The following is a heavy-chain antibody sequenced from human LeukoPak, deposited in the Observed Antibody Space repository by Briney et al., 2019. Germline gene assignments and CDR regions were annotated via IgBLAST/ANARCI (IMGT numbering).Heavy chain of an antibody. D-gene: IGHD7-27*01. V-gene: IGHV3-11*04. CDR3: ARDLNWETY. CDR2: ISPNSDNI. Sequence: PGGSLRLSCAATGFSFRDRYMSWIRQAPGKGMEWVAYISPNSDNIHYADSVKGRFTISRDNAKNSLYLQMNSLRAEDTAVYYCARDLNWETYWGQGTLVSVSS. CDR1: GFSFRDRY. J-gene: IGHJ4*02.